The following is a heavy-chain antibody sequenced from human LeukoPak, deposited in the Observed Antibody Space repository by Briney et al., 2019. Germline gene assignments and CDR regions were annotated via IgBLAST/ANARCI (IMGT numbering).Heavy chain of an antibody. J-gene: IGHJ6*03. D-gene: IGHD2-2*02. CDR3: ARGAPYCSSTSCYRAYYYYYMDV. CDR1: GFTFSDYY. V-gene: IGHV3-11*04. Sequence: GGSLRLSCAASGFTFSDYYMSWIRQAPGKGLEWVSYISSSGSTIYYADSVKGRFTISRDNAKNSLHLQMNSLRAEDTAVYYCARGAPYCSSTSCYRAYYYYYMDVWGKGTTVTVSS. CDR2: ISSSGSTI.